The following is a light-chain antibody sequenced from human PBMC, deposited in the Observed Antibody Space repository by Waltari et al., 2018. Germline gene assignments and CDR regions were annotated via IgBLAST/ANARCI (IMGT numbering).Light chain of an antibody. Sequence: QSALTQPVSVSGSPGQSITISCYGTSSDVGFYNYVSWYQQHPGKAPKLMIYDVSQRPSGVSDRFSGSKSGNTASLTISGLQAEDEADYYCNSYTGSSSWVFGGGTKVTVL. CDR1: SSDVGFYNY. CDR3: NSYTGSSSWV. J-gene: IGLJ3*02. V-gene: IGLV2-14*01. CDR2: DVS.